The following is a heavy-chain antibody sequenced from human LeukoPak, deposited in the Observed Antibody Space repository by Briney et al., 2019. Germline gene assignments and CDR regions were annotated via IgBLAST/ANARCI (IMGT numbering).Heavy chain of an antibody. D-gene: IGHD4-11*01. CDR1: GYTLTELS. V-gene: IGHV1-24*01. Sequence: ASVKVSCKVSGYTLTELSMHWVRQAPGKGLEWMGGFDPEDGETIYAQKFQGRVTMTEDTSTDTAYMELSSLRSEDTAVYYCATTVTGPYYYYYMDVWGKGTTVTVSS. J-gene: IGHJ6*03. CDR3: ATTVTGPYYYYYMDV. CDR2: FDPEDGET.